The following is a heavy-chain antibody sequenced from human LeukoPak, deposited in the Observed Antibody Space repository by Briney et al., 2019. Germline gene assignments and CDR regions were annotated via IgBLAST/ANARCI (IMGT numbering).Heavy chain of an antibody. CDR1: GYTFTGYY. V-gene: IGHV1-2*06. CDR3: ARTTYYYDSSGYYTPPHFDY. D-gene: IGHD3-22*01. J-gene: IGHJ4*02. Sequence: ASVKVSCKVSGYTFTGYYMHWVRQAPGQGLDWMGRINPNSGGTNYAQKFQGRVTMTRDTSISTAYMELSRLRSDDTAVYYCARTTYYYDSSGYYTPPHFDYWGQGTLVTVSS. CDR2: INPNSGGT.